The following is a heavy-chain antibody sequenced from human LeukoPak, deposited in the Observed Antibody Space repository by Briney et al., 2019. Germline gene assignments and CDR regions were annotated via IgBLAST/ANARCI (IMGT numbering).Heavy chain of an antibody. V-gene: IGHV4-39*01. J-gene: IGHJ5*02. CDR1: GGSISSSSYY. CDR3: ARSHTSSWLRNNWFDL. D-gene: IGHD6-13*01. CDR2: IFYTGST. Sequence: PSETLSLTCTVSGGSISSSSYYWGWIRQPPEKGLEWIGNIFYTGSTYYNPSLKSRVTISVDTSKNQFSLKLSSVTAADTAVYYCARSHTSSWLRNNWFDLWGQGTVVTVSS.